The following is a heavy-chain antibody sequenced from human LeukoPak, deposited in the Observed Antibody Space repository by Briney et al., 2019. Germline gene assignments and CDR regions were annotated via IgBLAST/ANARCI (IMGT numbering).Heavy chain of an antibody. V-gene: IGHV3-23*01. CDR1: GFTFSSYA. D-gene: IGHD2-21*02. CDR2: ISGSGGST. CDR3: AKDPKITKAHIVVVTDYGMDV. Sequence: PGGSLRLSCAASGFTFSSYAMSWVRQAPGKGLEWVSAISGSGGSTYYADSVKGRFTISRDNSKNTLYLQMNSLRAEDTAVYYCAKDPKITKAHIVVVTDYGMDVWGQGTTVTVSS. J-gene: IGHJ6*02.